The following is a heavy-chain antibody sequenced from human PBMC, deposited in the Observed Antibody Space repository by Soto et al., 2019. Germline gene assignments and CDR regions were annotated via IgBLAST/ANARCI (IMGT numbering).Heavy chain of an antibody. CDR2: INPSGGST. CDR1: GYTFTSYY. D-gene: IGHD4-17*01. CDR3: ARDGLYGDYAWGLDY. V-gene: IGHV1-46*03. J-gene: IGHJ4*02. Sequence: ASVKVSCKASGYTFTSYYMHWVRQAPGQGLEWMGIINPSGGSTSYAQKFQGRVTMTRDTSTSTVCMELSSLRSEDTAVYYCARDGLYGDYAWGLDYWGQGTLVTVSS.